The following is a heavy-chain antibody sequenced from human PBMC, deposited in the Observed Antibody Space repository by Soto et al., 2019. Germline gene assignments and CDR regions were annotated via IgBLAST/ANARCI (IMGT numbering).Heavy chain of an antibody. CDR2: IIPIFGTA. D-gene: IGHD2-2*01. CDR3: ARHGDIVVVPAALAYYYYGMDV. J-gene: IGHJ6*02. CDR1: GGTFSSYA. V-gene: IGHV1-69*13. Sequence: SVKVSFKASGGTFSSYAISWLRQAPGQGLEWMGGIIPIFGTANYAQKFQGRVTITADESTSTAYMELSSLRSEDTAVYYCARHGDIVVVPAALAYYYYGMDVWGQGTTVTVSS.